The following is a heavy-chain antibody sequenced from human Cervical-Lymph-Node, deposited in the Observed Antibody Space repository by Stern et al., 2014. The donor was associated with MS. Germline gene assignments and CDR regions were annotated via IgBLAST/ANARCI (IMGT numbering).Heavy chain of an antibody. D-gene: IGHD3-10*01. V-gene: IGHV3-21*01. J-gene: IGHJ4*02. CDR3: ARVAVRYGSGNYWDFDY. CDR2: IGSGTSHK. CDR1: GFTFRNYD. Sequence: EVQLVESGGGLVKPGGSLRLSCAASGFTFRNYDMNWVRQAPGKGLEWVSFIGSGTSHKYYADSVKGRFTISRDNAKNSLYLQMNSLRAEDTAVYYCARVAVRYGSGNYWDFDYWGQGTLVTVSS.